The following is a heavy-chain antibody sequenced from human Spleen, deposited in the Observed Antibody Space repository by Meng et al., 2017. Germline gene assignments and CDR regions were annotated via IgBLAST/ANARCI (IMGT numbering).Heavy chain of an antibody. V-gene: IGHV1-3*04. Sequence: ASVKVSCKASGYTFASSGIHWVRQAPGQSLEWMGWINTGNGNTKYSQKFQGRVTITRETSASTAYMELSSLRSEDTAVYYCARAEKFVFHSWGQGTLVTVSS. J-gene: IGHJ5*01. CDR3: ARAEKFVFHS. CDR2: INTGNGNT. CDR1: GYTFASSG. D-gene: IGHD3-10*01.